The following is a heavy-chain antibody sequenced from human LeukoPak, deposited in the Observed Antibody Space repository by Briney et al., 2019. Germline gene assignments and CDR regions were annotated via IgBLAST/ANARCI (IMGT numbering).Heavy chain of an antibody. CDR2: IMPMFGTA. Sequence: SVKVSCKASGGTFSSYDISWVRQAPGQGLEWMGGIMPMFGTANYAQKFQGRVTMTEDTSTDTAYMELSSLRSEDTAVYYCATGLWFGKYLDVWGKGTTVTISS. V-gene: IGHV1-69*06. J-gene: IGHJ6*04. CDR1: GGTFSSYD. CDR3: ATGLWFGKYLDV. D-gene: IGHD3-10*01.